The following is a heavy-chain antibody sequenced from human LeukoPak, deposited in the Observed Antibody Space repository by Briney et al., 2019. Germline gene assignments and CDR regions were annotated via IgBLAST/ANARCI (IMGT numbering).Heavy chain of an antibody. CDR1: GFTFDDYA. CDR2: ISWNSGSI. J-gene: IGHJ4*02. CDR3: AKDLRDGYNINYFDY. Sequence: PGRSLRLSCAASGFTFDDYAMHWVRQAPGKGLEWVSGISWNSGSIGYADSVKGRFTISRDNAKNSLYLQMSSLRAEDTALYYCAKDLRDGYNINYFDYWGQGTLVTVSS. D-gene: IGHD5-24*01. V-gene: IGHV3-9*01.